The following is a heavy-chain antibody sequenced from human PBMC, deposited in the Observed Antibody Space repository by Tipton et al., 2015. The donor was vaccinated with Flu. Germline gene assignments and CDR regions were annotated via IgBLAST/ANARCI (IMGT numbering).Heavy chain of an antibody. Sequence: TLSLTCSVSGGSISNYYWNWIRQAPGKGLEWIGYIYYTGNAKYNPSLQSRVTISVDTSKNQFSLRLTSATAADTAVYFCARAEAYGDFPYYFDYWGQGTLVTVSS. CDR2: IYYTGNA. CDR3: ARAEAYGDFPYYFDY. D-gene: IGHD4-17*01. CDR1: GGSISNYY. V-gene: IGHV4-59*08. J-gene: IGHJ4*02.